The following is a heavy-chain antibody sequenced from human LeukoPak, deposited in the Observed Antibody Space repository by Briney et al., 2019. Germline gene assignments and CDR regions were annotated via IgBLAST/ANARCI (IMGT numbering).Heavy chain of an antibody. CDR3: ARGSKSTTFGVVRRYYDYYKDV. V-gene: IGHV3-23*01. J-gene: IGHJ6*03. CDR2: ISGSGGST. Sequence: GGTLRLSCAASGFTFSSYGMSWVRQAPGKGLEWVSAISGSGGSTYYADSVKGRFTISRDNSKNTLYLQMNSLRAEDTAVYYCARGSKSTTFGVVRRYYDYYKDVWGKGTTVTVSS. D-gene: IGHD3-3*01. CDR1: GFTFSSYG.